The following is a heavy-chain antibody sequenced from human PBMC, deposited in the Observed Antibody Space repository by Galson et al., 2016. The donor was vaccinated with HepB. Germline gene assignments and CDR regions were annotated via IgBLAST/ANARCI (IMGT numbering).Heavy chain of an antibody. CDR2: IVVGSGNT. V-gene: IGHV1-58*01. Sequence: SVKVSCKASGFTFSSSAVQWVRQARGQRLEWIGWIVVGSGNTKYAQKFQERLTITRDMSTTTAYMELSSLRPEDTAVYYCGALNTAMVMSYYYYGMDVWGQGTTVTVSS. J-gene: IGHJ6*02. CDR1: GFTFSSSA. CDR3: GALNTAMVMSYYYYGMDV. D-gene: IGHD5-18*01.